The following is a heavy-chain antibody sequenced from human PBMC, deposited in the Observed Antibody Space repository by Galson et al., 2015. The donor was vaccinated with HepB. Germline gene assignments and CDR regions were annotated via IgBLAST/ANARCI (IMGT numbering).Heavy chain of an antibody. Sequence: SLRLSCAASGFTFSSYGMHWVRQAPGKGLEWVAVIWYDGSNKYYADSVKGRFTISRDNSKNTLYLQMNSLRAEDTAVYYCARAFRRYYDSSGYSGPGYWGQGTLVTVSS. V-gene: IGHV3-33*01. CDR2: IWYDGSNK. CDR3: ARAFRRYYDSSGYSGPGY. D-gene: IGHD3-22*01. J-gene: IGHJ4*02. CDR1: GFTFSSYG.